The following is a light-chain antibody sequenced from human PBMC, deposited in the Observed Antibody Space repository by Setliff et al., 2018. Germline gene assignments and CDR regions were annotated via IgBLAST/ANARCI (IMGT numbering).Light chain of an antibody. Sequence: QSALAQPASVSGSPGQSITISCSGTGSDVGSYDLVSWYQQHPGKAPKLIIYGVSDRPSGVSSRFSGSKSGNTAYLTISGLQTEDEAEYYCNAYASDTTYVFGSGTKVTVL. CDR2: GVS. CDR1: GSDVGSYDL. CDR3: NAYASDTTYV. V-gene: IGLV2-14*03. J-gene: IGLJ1*01.